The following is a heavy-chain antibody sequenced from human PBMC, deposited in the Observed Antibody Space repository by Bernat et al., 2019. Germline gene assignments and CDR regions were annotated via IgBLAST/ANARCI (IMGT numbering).Heavy chain of an antibody. J-gene: IGHJ4*02. D-gene: IGHD6-6*01. CDR3: VLEYSTSSTRVRFDY. V-gene: IGHV3-30*04. CDR1: GSAFSGHA. CDR2: ISYDGSSQ. Sequence: QVQLVESGGGVVQPGRSLRLSCAASGSAFSGHAMHWVRQVPGKGLEWVSVISYDGSSQDYADSVKGRFTISRDNSKNTLSLQMNGLRAEDTALYYCVLEYSTSSTRVRFDYWGQGSLVTVSS.